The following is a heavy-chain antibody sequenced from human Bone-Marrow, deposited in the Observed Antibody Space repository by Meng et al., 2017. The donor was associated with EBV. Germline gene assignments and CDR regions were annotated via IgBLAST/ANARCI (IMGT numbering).Heavy chain of an antibody. D-gene: IGHD3-3*01. V-gene: IGHV4-39*01. CDR3: ARLYPYYDFWSGQPDY. CDR2: IDYNGNT. J-gene: IGHJ4*02. CDR1: CGSISSGDYS. Sequence: QLQLRESGPGLVKPSETLSLTCIVSCGSISSGDYSWGWIRQPPGKGLEWIGNIDYNGNTDHNPSLRSRVTISVDTSKSQFSLKLSSVTAADTAVYYCARLYPYYDFWSGQPDYWSQGTLVTVSA.